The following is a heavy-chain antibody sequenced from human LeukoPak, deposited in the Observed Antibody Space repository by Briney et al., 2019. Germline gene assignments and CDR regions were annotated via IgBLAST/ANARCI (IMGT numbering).Heavy chain of an antibody. D-gene: IGHD1-26*01. CDR3: ARDAAYSGSYFDY. CDR2: IYYSGST. V-gene: IGHV4-59*01. J-gene: IGHJ4*02. CDR1: GGSISSYY. Sequence: LETLSLTCTVSGGSISSYYWSWIRQPPGKGLEWIGYIYYSGSTNYNPSLKSRVTISVDTSKNQFSLKLSSVTAADTAVYYCARDAAYSGSYFDYWGQGTLVTVSS.